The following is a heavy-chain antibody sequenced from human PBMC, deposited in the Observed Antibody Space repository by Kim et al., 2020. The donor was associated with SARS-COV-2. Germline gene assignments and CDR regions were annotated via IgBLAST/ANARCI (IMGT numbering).Heavy chain of an antibody. Sequence: LKSRVTVSVDTSKNQFSLKLSSVTAADTAVYYCARHTITYYDSSGYFFDYWGQGTLVTVSS. V-gene: IGHV4-39*01. CDR3: ARHTITYYDSSGYFFDY. J-gene: IGHJ4*02. D-gene: IGHD3-22*01.